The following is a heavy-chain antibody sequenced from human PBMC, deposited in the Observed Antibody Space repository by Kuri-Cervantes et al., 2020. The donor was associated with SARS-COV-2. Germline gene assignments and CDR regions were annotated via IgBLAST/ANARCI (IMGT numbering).Heavy chain of an antibody. CDR1: GYTFTGYY. J-gene: IGHJ4*02. CDR2: VIHIFGSP. CDR3: ATGPRRYCSGGSCFPGVY. V-gene: IGHV1-69*13. Sequence: SVKVSCKASGYTFTGYYMHWVRQAPGQGLEWMGGVIHIFGSPSYPQKFQGRVVITADESTNTAYMGLRRLTSDDTAIYYCATGPRRYCSGGSCFPGVYWGQGTLVTVSS. D-gene: IGHD2-15*01.